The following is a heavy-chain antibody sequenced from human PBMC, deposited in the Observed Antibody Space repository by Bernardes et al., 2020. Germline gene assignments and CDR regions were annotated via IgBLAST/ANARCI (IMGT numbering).Heavy chain of an antibody. J-gene: IGHJ6*02. CDR1: GYTFTGYY. Sequence: ASVKVSCKASGYTFTGYYMHWVRQAPGQGLEWMGWINPNSGGTNYAQKFQGWVTMTRDTSISTAYMELSRLRSDDTAVYYCARAGGGIAVGDYYYGMDVWGQGTTVTVSS. V-gene: IGHV1-2*04. CDR3: ARAGGGIAVGDYYYGMDV. CDR2: INPNSGGT. D-gene: IGHD6-19*01.